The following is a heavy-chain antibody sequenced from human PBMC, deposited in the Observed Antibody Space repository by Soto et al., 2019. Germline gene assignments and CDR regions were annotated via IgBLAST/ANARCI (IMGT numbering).Heavy chain of an antibody. CDR3: ARDRGYDILTGLDY. CDR1: GYTFTSYG. V-gene: IGHV1-46*01. Sequence: GASVKVSCKASGYTFTSYGISWVRQAPGQGLEWMGWINPSGGSTSYAQKFQGRVTMTRDTSTSTVYMELSSLRSEDTAVYYCARDRGYDILTGLDYWGQGTLVTVSS. CDR2: INPSGGST. J-gene: IGHJ4*02. D-gene: IGHD3-9*01.